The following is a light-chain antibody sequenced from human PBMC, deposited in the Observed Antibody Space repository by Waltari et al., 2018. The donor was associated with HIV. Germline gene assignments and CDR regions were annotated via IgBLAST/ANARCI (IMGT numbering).Light chain of an antibody. CDR2: AAS. CDR1: QGIRTD. V-gene: IGKV1-17*01. J-gene: IGKJ1*01. CDR3: LQHNTYPWT. Sequence: DIQMTQSPSSLSASVGDRVTITCRASQGIRTDLGWYQQSPGKDPKRLIYAASNLQSGVPSRFSGSGFGTECTLTISSLQPEDFATYYCLQHNTYPWTFGQGTKVEIK.